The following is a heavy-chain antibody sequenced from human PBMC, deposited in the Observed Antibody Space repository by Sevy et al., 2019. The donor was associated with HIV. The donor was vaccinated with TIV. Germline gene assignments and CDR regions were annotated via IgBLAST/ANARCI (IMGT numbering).Heavy chain of an antibody. CDR1: GFIFSDYA. J-gene: IGHJ4*02. Sequence: GGSLRLSCAVSGFIFSDYAMHWVRQAPGKGLEWVAVISDDANNKYYADSAKGRFTISRDNSNNTLYLQMHSLRAEDTAVYYCGRDGSLGDYFDYWGQGTLVTVSS. CDR3: GRDGSLGDYFDY. D-gene: IGHD6-19*01. V-gene: IGHV3-30-3*01. CDR2: ISDDANNK.